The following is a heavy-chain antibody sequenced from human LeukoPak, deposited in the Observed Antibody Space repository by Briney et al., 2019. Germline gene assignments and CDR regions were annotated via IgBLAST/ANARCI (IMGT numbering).Heavy chain of an antibody. V-gene: IGHV3-48*03. Sequence: GGSLRLSCAASGFTFGGYEMNWVRQAPGKGLEWVSYIGSSGRTIYNADSVKGRFTISRDNAKNLLYLQMNSLRDEDTAVYYCARSDMEIVATIQGEYFDYWGQGTLLTVSS. J-gene: IGHJ4*02. CDR1: GFTFGGYE. CDR2: IGSSGRTI. D-gene: IGHD5-12*01. CDR3: ARSDMEIVATIQGEYFDY.